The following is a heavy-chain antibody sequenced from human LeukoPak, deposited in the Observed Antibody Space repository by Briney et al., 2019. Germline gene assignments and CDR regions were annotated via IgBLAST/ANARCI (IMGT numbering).Heavy chain of an antibody. CDR3: ARMAALSFSF. V-gene: IGHV1-2*02. D-gene: IGHD5-24*01. CDR1: GYTFSGYY. J-gene: IGHJ4*02. CDR2: INPDNGDT. Sequence: GASVKVSCKASGYTFSGYYLHWVRQAPGQGLEWMGWINPDNGDTSYAQKFQGRVSMTRDTSISTAYMELSRLTSDDTALYFCARMAALSFSFWGQGALVTISS.